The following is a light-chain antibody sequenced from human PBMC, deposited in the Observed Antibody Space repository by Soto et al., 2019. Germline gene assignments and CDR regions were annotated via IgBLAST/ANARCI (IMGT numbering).Light chain of an antibody. V-gene: IGLV2-14*01. Sequence: QSALTQPASVSGSPGQSVAISCTGTSSDVGAYNYVSWYQQHPGKAPKLLLSEVSNRPSGVSDRFSGSESGNTASLTISGLQAEDEADYYCSSLTTSFTYVFGTGTKVTVL. J-gene: IGLJ1*01. CDR3: SSLTTSFTYV. CDR1: SSDVGAYNY. CDR2: EVS.